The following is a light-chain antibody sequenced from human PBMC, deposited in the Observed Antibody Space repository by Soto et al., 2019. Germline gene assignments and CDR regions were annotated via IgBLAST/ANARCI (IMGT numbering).Light chain of an antibody. J-gene: IGLJ1*01. CDR3: AAWDDSLSGLYV. CDR2: RSN. CDR1: SSNIGGNY. V-gene: IGLV1-47*01. Sequence: QAVVTQPPSASGTPGQRVTISCSGSSSNIGGNYVYWYQQFPGTAPKLLIFRSNQRPSGVPDRFYGSKSGTSASLAISGLRSEDEAEYYCAAWDDSLSGLYVFGSGTKLTVL.